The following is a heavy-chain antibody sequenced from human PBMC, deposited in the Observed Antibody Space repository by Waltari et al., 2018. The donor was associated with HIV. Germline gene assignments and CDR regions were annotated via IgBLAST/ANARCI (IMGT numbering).Heavy chain of an antibody. V-gene: IGHV3-9*01. CDR3: VKDGASTIFGVLNGMDV. J-gene: IGHJ6*02. CDR2: ISWNSGDR. Sequence: EVQLVESGGGPVQPGRSLRLSCHASGITFYDYAMHAVRQPPGKGLEWVSGISWNSGDRAYADSVKGRFTISRDNTKNSLFLQMNSVRVEDTALYYCVKDGASTIFGVLNGMDVWGQGTTVTVSS. D-gene: IGHD3-3*01. CDR1: GITFYDYA.